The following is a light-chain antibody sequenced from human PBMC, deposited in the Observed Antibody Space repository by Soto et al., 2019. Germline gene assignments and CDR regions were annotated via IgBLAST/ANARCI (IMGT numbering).Light chain of an antibody. CDR2: HTS. V-gene: IGKV3-15*01. J-gene: IGKJ4*01. CDR3: QRYDNWPLT. CDR1: ESISGN. Sequence: EIVMTQSPATLSVSPGERAPLSCRASESISGNLAWYQQKPGLSPRLLIYHTSTRATGVPARFSGSGSGTEFSLTISSLQSEDSAVYYCQRYDNWPLTFGGGTKVDIK.